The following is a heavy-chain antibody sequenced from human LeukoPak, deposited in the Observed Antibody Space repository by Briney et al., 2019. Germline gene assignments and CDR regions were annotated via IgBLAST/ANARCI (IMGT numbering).Heavy chain of an antibody. CDR2: ISYDGSNK. J-gene: IGHJ4*02. D-gene: IGHD6-19*01. V-gene: IGHV3-30*04. CDR1: GFTFSSYA. CDR3: ARSYSSVWYYFDY. Sequence: PGRSLRLSCAASGFTFSSYAMHWVRQAPGKGLEWVAVISYDGSNKYYADSVKGRFTISRDNSKNTLYLQMNSLRAEDTAVYYCARSYSSVWYYFDYWGQGTLVTVSS.